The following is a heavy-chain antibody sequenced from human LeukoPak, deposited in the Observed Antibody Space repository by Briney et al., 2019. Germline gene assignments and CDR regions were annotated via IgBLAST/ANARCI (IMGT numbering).Heavy chain of an antibody. V-gene: IGHV4-30-4*08. CDR1: GGSISSGDYY. CDR3: ARDSLGESYDFWSGTD. Sequence: SETLSLTCTVSGGSISSGDYYWSWLRQPPGKGLEWIGYIYYSGSTYYNPSLKSRVTISVDTSKNQFSLKLSSVTAADTAVYYCARDSLGESYDFWSGTDWGQGTLVTVSS. CDR2: IYYSGST. J-gene: IGHJ4*02. D-gene: IGHD3-3*01.